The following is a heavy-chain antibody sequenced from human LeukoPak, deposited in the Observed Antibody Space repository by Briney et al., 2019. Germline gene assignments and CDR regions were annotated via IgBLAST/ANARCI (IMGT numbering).Heavy chain of an antibody. V-gene: IGHV4-34*01. J-gene: IGHJ6*03. CDR2: INHSGST. CDR1: GGSFSGYY. D-gene: IGHD5-18*01. Sequence: SETLSLTCAVYGGSFSGYYWSWIRQPPGKGLEWIGEINHSGSTNYNPSLKSRVTISVDTSKNQFSLKLSSVTAADTAVYYCARIRLDARYSYGYYYYYYMDVWGKGTTVTVSS. CDR3: ARIRLDARYSYGYYYYYYMDV.